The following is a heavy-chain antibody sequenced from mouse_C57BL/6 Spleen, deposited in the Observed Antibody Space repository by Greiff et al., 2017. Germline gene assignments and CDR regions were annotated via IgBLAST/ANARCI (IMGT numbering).Heavy chain of an antibody. CDR1: GFTFSDYY. CDR3: ARTHGSNAMDY. D-gene: IGHD1-1*01. Sequence: DVMLVESGGGLVQPGGSLKLSCAASGFTFSDYYMYWVRQTPETRLEWVAYISNGGGSTYYPDTVKGRFTIARENAKNTLYLQMRRPKSEDTAMYYCARTHGSNAMDYWGQGTSVTVSS. V-gene: IGHV5-12*01. CDR2: ISNGGGST. J-gene: IGHJ4*01.